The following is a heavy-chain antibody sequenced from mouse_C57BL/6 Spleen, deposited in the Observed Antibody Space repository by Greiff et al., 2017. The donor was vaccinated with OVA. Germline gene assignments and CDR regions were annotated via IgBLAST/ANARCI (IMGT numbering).Heavy chain of an antibody. Sequence: VQLQQSGPELVKPGASVKISCKASGYSFTDYNMNWVKQSNGKSLEWIGVINPNYGTTSYNQKFKGKATLTVDQSSSTAYMQLNSLTSEDSAVYYCAREDYYGSSYDWYFDVWGTGTTVTVSS. CDR3: AREDYYGSSYDWYFDV. D-gene: IGHD1-1*01. CDR2: INPNYGTT. CDR1: GYSFTDYN. J-gene: IGHJ1*03. V-gene: IGHV1-39*01.